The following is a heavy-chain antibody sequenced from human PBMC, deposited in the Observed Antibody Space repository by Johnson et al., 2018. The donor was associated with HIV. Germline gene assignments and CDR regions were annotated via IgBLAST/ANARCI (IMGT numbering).Heavy chain of an antibody. CDR2: ISYDGSNT. Sequence: QMLLVESGGGVVQPGRSLRLSCAASGFTLSNYGIHWVRQAPGKGLEWVALISYDGSNTYYADSVRGRFTLSRDNSKNTVYLQMNSLRAEDTAVYYCARVGQLARTHAFDIWGQGTMVTVSS. V-gene: IGHV3-30*03. CDR3: ARVGQLARTHAFDI. CDR1: GFTLSNYG. J-gene: IGHJ3*02. D-gene: IGHD6-13*01.